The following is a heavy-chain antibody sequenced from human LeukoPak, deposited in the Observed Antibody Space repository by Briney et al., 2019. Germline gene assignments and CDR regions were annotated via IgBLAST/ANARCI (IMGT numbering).Heavy chain of an antibody. CDR2: IKQDGSEK. CDR1: GFTFSSYW. Sequence: GGSLRLSCAASGFTFSSYWMSWVRQAPGKGLEWVANIKQDGSEKYYVDSVRGRFTISRDNAKNSLYLQMNSLKAEDTAVYYCAKFETVAVIVMDFWGQGTLVTVSS. J-gene: IGHJ4*02. D-gene: IGHD6-19*01. CDR3: AKFETVAVIVMDF. V-gene: IGHV3-7*01.